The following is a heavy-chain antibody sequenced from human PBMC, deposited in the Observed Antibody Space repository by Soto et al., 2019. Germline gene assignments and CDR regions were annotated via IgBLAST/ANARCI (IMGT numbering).Heavy chain of an antibody. CDR3: AKDLTRQLAYWLDP. CDR1: GFSFTGYY. J-gene: IGHJ5*02. V-gene: IGHV1-2*02. Sequence: ASVNVSCKASGFSFTGYYIHWLRPAPGQGLEWMGWINAHSGGTEFAQKFQGRVTLTRDTSIATAYLTLTSLTSDDTALYYCAKDLTRQLAYWLDPWGQGTQVTVSS. CDR2: INAHSGGT. D-gene: IGHD6-6*01.